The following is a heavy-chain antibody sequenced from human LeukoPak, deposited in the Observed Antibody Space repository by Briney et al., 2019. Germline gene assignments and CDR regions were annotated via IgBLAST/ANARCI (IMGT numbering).Heavy chain of an antibody. CDR3: AKVTGPWYFDF. J-gene: IGHJ4*02. Sequence: GGSLRLSCAASGFTFSTYAMTWVRQAPGEGLEWVSAISDTGGGTYYADSVKGRFTISRDNSKNTLYLQMNSLRAEDTAVYYCAKVTGPWYFDFWGQGTLVTVSS. V-gene: IGHV3-23*01. CDR2: ISDTGGGT. CDR1: GFTFSTYA. D-gene: IGHD3-9*01.